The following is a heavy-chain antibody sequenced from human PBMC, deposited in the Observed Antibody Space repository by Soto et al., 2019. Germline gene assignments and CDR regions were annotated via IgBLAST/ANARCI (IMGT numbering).Heavy chain of an antibody. J-gene: IGHJ4*02. V-gene: IGHV1-69*12. CDR1: GGTFSSYA. CDR2: IIPIFGTA. Sequence: QVQLVQSGAEVKKPGSSVKVSCKASGGTFSSYAISWVRQAPGQGLEWMGGIIPIFGTANYAEKFQGRVTITEDESTSTAYMELSRLRYEDTAVYYCARERVAGTLHFDYWGQGTLVTVSS. CDR3: ARERVAGTLHFDY. D-gene: IGHD6-19*01.